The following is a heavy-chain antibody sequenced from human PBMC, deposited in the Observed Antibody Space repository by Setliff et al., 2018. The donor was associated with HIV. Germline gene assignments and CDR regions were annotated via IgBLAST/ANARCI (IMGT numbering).Heavy chain of an antibody. V-gene: IGHV3-7*03. Sequence: GGSLRLSCVASGFTFSPYWMHWVRQAPGKGLEWVANIRQDGSEQFYVDSVKGRFTISRDNAKNSLYLQMNSLRAEDTAVYFCARGRGESRTNYFDYWGQGSLVTVSS. CDR2: IRQDGSEQ. CDR3: ARGRGESRTNYFDY. CDR1: GFTFSPYW. J-gene: IGHJ4*02.